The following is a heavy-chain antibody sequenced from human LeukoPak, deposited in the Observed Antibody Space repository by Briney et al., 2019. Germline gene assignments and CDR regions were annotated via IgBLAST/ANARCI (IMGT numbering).Heavy chain of an antibody. D-gene: IGHD6-25*01. CDR1: GGSFSGYY. Sequence: SETLSLTCAVYGGSFSGYYWSWIRQPPGKGLEWIGEINHSGSTNYNPSLKSRVTISVDTSKNQFSLKLSSVTAADTAVYYCAREGRRSYYYYYYGMDVWGQGTTVTVSS. J-gene: IGHJ6*02. V-gene: IGHV4-34*01. CDR2: INHSGST. CDR3: AREGRRSYYYYYYGMDV.